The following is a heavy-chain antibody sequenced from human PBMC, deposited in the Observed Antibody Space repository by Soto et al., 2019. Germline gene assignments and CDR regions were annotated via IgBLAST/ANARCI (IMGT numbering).Heavy chain of an antibody. CDR1: GFTFRSYW. CDR2: INSDGSST. Sequence: EVQLVESGGGLVQPGGSLRLSCAVSGFTFRSYWMHWVRQAPGKGLVWVSRINSDGSSTNYADSVKGRFTVSRDNAKSTLYRQMNSLRAEDTAVYYCAREGVGYSYGNFDYWGQGTLVTVSS. J-gene: IGHJ4*02. V-gene: IGHV3-74*01. D-gene: IGHD5-18*01. CDR3: AREGVGYSYGNFDY.